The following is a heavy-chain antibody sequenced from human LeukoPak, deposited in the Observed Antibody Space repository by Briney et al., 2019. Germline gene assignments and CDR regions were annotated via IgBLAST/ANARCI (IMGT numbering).Heavy chain of an antibody. V-gene: IGHV3-30-3*01. CDR2: ISYDGSKK. Sequence: GGSLRLSCAASGFTFSSYAMHWVRQAPGKGLEWVAVISYDGSKKYYADSVKGRFTISRDNSKNTLYLQMNSLRAEDTAVYYCARAGSSSSSWKRWFDPWGQGTLVTVSS. J-gene: IGHJ5*02. CDR1: GFTFSSYA. D-gene: IGHD6-6*01. CDR3: ARAGSSSSSWKRWFDP.